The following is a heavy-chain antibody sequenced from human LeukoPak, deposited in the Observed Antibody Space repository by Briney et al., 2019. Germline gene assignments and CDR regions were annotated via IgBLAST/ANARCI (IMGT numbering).Heavy chain of an antibody. CDR1: GFPFSSFG. CDR3: AKRTHCSSTNCYERGWFDP. J-gene: IGHJ5*02. D-gene: IGHD2-2*01. CDR2: IWYDASNK. V-gene: IGHV3-33*06. Sequence: PGRSLTLSCAASGFPFSSFGMHWVRQAPGKGLEWVAVIWYDASNKYYADSVKGRFTISRDNSKNTLYLQMNSLRAEDTAVYYCAKRTHCSSTNCYERGWFDPWGQGTLVTVSS.